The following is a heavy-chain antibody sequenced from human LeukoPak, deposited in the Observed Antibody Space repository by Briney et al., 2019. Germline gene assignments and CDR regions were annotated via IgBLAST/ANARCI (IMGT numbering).Heavy chain of an antibody. CDR3: ARSETYYYDRSGYYVIDY. J-gene: IGHJ4*02. D-gene: IGHD3-22*01. CDR2: INHSGST. CDR1: GGSFNDYY. V-gene: IGHV4-34*01. Sequence: NPSETLSLTCAVYGGSFNDYYWSWIRQPPGKGLEWIGEINHSGSTNYNPSLKSRVTISVDTSKNQFSLKLSSVTAADTAMYYCARSETYYYDRSGYYVIDYWGQGTLVTVSS.